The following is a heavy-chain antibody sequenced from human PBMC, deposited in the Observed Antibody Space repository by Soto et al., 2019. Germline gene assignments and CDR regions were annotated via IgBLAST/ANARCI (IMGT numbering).Heavy chain of an antibody. CDR2: TYYRSKWYN. V-gene: IGHV6-1*01. Sequence: SQTLSLTCAISGDSVSSDTAAWNWIRQSPSRGLEWLGRTYYRSKWYNDYAVSVKSRITFNPDTSKNQFSLQLNSVTPEDTAVYYCARGDFITIFGVVAHYFDYWGQGTLVTVSS. CDR3: ARGDFITIFGVVAHYFDY. CDR1: GDSVSSDTAA. J-gene: IGHJ4*02. D-gene: IGHD3-3*01.